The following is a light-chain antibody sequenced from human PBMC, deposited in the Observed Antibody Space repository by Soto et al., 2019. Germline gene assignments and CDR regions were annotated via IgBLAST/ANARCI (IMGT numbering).Light chain of an antibody. Sequence: QSALTQPASVSGSPGQSITISCTGTSSDIGGYNYVSWYQQHPCKAPKLMIYGVSNRPSGVSNRFSGSKSGNTASLTISGLQAEEEADYYCSSYTSSSTLVVFGGGTKLTVL. CDR3: SSYTSSSTLVV. CDR1: SSDIGGYNY. J-gene: IGLJ2*01. V-gene: IGLV2-14*01. CDR2: GVS.